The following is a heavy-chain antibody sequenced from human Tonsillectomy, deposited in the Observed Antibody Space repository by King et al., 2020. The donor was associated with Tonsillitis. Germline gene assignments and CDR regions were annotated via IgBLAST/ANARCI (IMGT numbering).Heavy chain of an antibody. CDR3: AEDPRFHY. CDR1: GFTFSSYA. Sequence: QLVQSGGGVVQPGRSLRLSCAASGFTFSSYAMHWVRQAPGKGLEWVAVISYDGNNKYYADSVKGRFTISRDNSKNTLYLQMNSLRAEDTAVYYCAEDPRFHYWGQGTLVTVSS. CDR2: ISYDGNNK. V-gene: IGHV3-30-3*01. J-gene: IGHJ4*02.